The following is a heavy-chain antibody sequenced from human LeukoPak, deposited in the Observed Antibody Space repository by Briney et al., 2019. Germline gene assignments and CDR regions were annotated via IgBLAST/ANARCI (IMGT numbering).Heavy chain of an antibody. Sequence: GGSLRLSCAASGFTFSDYYMSWIRQAPGKGLEWVSYISSSGSTIYYADSVKGRFTISRDNAKNSLYLQMNSLRAEDTAVYYCARSSRYDSSGYYYSSRAFDIWGQGTMVTVSS. J-gene: IGHJ3*02. V-gene: IGHV3-11*04. CDR1: GFTFSDYY. CDR2: ISSSGSTI. D-gene: IGHD3-22*01. CDR3: ARSSRYDSSGYYYSSRAFDI.